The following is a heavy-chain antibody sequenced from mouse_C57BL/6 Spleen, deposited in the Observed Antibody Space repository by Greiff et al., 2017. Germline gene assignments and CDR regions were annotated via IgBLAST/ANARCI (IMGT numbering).Heavy chain of an antibody. J-gene: IGHJ3*01. D-gene: IGHD1-1*01. CDR1: GFTFSDYY. Sequence: EVQLVESGGGLVQPGGSLKLSCAASGFTFSDYYMHWVRQTPEKRLEWVAYISNGGGSTYYPDTVKGRFTISRDNAKNTLYLQMSRLKSEDTAMYYCARPYYYGERAWFAYWGQGTLVTVSA. V-gene: IGHV5-12*01. CDR2: ISNGGGST. CDR3: ARPYYYGERAWFAY.